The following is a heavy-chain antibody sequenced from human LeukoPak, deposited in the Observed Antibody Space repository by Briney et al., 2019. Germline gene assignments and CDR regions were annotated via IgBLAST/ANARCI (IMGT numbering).Heavy chain of an antibody. J-gene: IGHJ4*02. Sequence: PSETLSLTCTVSGGSISNYHWSWIRQPPGKGPEWIGYIHYSGTTNCNPSLKSRVTMSVDTSKNQFPLKLSSVTAADTAVYYCARHLYSGDSSFDYWGQGTLVTVSS. D-gene: IGHD1-26*01. CDR1: GGSISNYH. CDR2: IHYSGTT. V-gene: IGHV4-59*08. CDR3: ARHLYSGDSSFDY.